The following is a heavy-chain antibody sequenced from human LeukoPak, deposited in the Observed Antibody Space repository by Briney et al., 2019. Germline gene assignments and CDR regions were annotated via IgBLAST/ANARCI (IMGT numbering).Heavy chain of an antibody. CDR3: AKDRGSSWFIDY. V-gene: IGHV3-30*18. CDR2: ISYDGSNK. CDR1: GFTFSSYG. Sequence: PGGSLRLSCAASGFTFSSYGMHWVRQAPGKGLEWVAVISYDGSNKYNADSVKGRFTISRDNSKNTLYLQMNSLRAEDTAVYYCAKDRGSSWFIDYWGQGTLVTVSS. D-gene: IGHD6-13*01. J-gene: IGHJ4*02.